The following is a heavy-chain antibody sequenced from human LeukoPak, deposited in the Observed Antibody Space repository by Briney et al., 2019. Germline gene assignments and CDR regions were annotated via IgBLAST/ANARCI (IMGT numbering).Heavy chain of an antibody. Sequence: GGSLRLSCSASGFTFGAYTMNWVRQAPGQGLEWVSYISSGSSSVYYADSVKGRFTISRDNAKNSLYLQMNSLRAEDTAVYYCARPVDYNAGDYWGQGTLVTVSS. V-gene: IGHV3-48*04. D-gene: IGHD5-12*01. CDR3: ARPVDYNAGDY. J-gene: IGHJ4*02. CDR1: GFTFGAYT. CDR2: ISSGSSSV.